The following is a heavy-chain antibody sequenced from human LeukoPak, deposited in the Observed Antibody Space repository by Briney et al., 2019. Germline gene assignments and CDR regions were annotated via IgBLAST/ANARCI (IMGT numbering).Heavy chain of an antibody. D-gene: IGHD2-21*02. CDR2: IYTSGSTINNPSLKNT. CDR3: ARDTALWTFDI. CDR1: GGSISSGSYY. J-gene: IGHJ3*02. Sequence: SETLSLTCTVSGGSISSGSYYWSWIRQPAGKGLEWIGRIYTSGSTINNPSLKNTNYNPSLKSRLTMSVDRSKNQFSLKMTSVTAADTAMYYCARDTALWTFDIWGQGTMVTVSS. V-gene: IGHV4-61*02.